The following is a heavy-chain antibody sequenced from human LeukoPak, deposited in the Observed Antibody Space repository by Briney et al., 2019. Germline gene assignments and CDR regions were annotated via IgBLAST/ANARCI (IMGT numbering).Heavy chain of an antibody. Sequence: GGSLRLSCAASGLIVSSNYMSWVRQAPGKGLEWVSVIYSGGSTYYADSVKGRFTISRDNSKNTLYLQMNSLRAEDTAVYYCAGIAADAFDIWGQGTMVTVSS. CDR1: GLIVSSNY. CDR2: IYSGGST. V-gene: IGHV3-66*01. D-gene: IGHD6-25*01. CDR3: AGIAADAFDI. J-gene: IGHJ3*02.